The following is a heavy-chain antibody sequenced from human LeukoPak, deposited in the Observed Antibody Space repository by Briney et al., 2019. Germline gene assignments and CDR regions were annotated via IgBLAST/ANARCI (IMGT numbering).Heavy chain of an antibody. CDR1: GFTFSDYY. CDR2: ISSSGTTI. D-gene: IGHD3-16*01. CDR3: ARANPGDLTP. V-gene: IGHV3-11*04. Sequence: GGSLRLSCAASGFTFSDYYMSWIRQAPGKGLEWVSYISSSGTTIYYADSVKGRFTISRDNAKNTAYLQMNSLRPEDTAVYYCARANPGDLTPWGQGTLVIVSS. J-gene: IGHJ5*02.